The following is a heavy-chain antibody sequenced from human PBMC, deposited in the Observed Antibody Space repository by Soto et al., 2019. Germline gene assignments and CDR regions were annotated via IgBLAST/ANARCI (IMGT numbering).Heavy chain of an antibody. Sequence: QVQLQESGPGLVKPSETLSLRCTVSGDSISNYYWSWIRQPPGKGLEWIGYISYTGSTNYNPSLKSRVTISVDTSKNQFSLKLSSVTAADTAVYYCARSPQTAYDFWSGYQNPYSFYSAMDVWGQGTTVTVSS. D-gene: IGHD3-3*01. CDR3: ARSPQTAYDFWSGYQNPYSFYSAMDV. V-gene: IGHV4-59*01. CDR2: ISYTGST. CDR1: GDSISNYY. J-gene: IGHJ6*02.